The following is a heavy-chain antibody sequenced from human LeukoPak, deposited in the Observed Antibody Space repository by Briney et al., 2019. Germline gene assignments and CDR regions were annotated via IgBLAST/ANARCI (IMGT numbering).Heavy chain of an antibody. CDR3: ARVSYYGSGSQVKYYFDF. D-gene: IGHD3-10*01. CDR2: IIPILGIA. Sequence: SVKVSCKPSGGTFSSYVISSVRQAPGQGLEWMGRIIPILGIANYAQTFQGRVTITADKSTSTAYMKLSSLRSEDTAVYYCARVSYYGSGSQVKYYFDFWGQGTLVTVSS. J-gene: IGHJ4*02. CDR1: GGTFSSYV. V-gene: IGHV1-69*04.